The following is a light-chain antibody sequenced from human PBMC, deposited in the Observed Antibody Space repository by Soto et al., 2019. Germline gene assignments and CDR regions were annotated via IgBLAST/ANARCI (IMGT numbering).Light chain of an antibody. V-gene: IGKV3-15*01. CDR3: QQYNNGXGT. CDR2: GAS. J-gene: IGKJ1*01. CDR1: QSVSSN. Sequence: EIVMTQSPATLSVSPGERATLSCRASQSVSSNLAWYQQKPGQAPRLLIYGASTRATGIPARFSGSGSGTEFTLTISSLQSEDFAVYYCQQYNNGXGTFGQGTKVDIK.